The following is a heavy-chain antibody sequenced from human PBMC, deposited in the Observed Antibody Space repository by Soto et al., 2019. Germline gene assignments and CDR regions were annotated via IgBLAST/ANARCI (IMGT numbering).Heavy chain of an antibody. CDR1: GGTSSDYA. CDR3: AGSFKYGSGTFDALDV. CDR2: IIPIFGTA. J-gene: IGHJ3*01. D-gene: IGHD3-10*01. Sequence: QVLLVQSGTEGKKPGSSVKVSCQASGGTSSDYALTWVRQAPGQGLEWMGGIIPIFGTANYAQRFQGRVSITADESSSTAYMELSSLKSEDTAVYYCAGSFKYGSGTFDALDVWGHGTMVMVSS. V-gene: IGHV1-69*01.